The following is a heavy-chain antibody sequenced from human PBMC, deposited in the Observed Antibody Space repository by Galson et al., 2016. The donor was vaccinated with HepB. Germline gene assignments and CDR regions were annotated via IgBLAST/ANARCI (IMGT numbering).Heavy chain of an antibody. Sequence: SLRLSCAASGLIFREAWVSWVRQAPGEGLEWVSVISGSGDSTYYADSVKGHFTISRDNFKSTLSLQMNSLRAEDTAVYYCVKTQGYSTGWYGMDVWGQGTTVTVSS. V-gene: IGHV3-23*01. CDR1: GLIFREAW. D-gene: IGHD6-19*01. CDR3: VKTQGYSTGWYGMDV. CDR2: ISGSGDST. J-gene: IGHJ6*02.